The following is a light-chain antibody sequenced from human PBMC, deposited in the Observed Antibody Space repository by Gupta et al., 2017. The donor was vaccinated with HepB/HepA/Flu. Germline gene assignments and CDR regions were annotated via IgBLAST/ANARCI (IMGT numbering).Light chain of an antibody. CDR3: QAEDRSYDQQV. V-gene: IGLV3-21*03. J-gene: IGLJ2*01. CDR1: NIGNKA. CDR2: DDS. Sequence: SYVLTQAHSVSVAPGKTATISCGGNNIGNKAVHWYQHKPGQPPVLVVRDDSDRPSGIPDRFYGAKSGNTATIIIRRVEVEDEADYYCQAEDRSYDQQVVGGGTRLTVL.